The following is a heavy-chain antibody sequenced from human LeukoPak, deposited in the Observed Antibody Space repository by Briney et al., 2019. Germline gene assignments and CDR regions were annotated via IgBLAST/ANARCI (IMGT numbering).Heavy chain of an antibody. CDR2: IYYSGST. J-gene: IGHJ4*02. CDR1: GGSISSYY. V-gene: IGHV4-59*01. D-gene: IGHD6-19*01. CDR3: ASTFTRYSSGWYYFDY. Sequence: SETLSLTCAVSGGSISSYYWSWIRQPPGKGLEWIGYIYYSGSTNYNPSLKSRVTISVDTSKNQFSLKLSSVTAADTAVYYCASTFTRYSSGWYYFDYWGQGTLVTVSS.